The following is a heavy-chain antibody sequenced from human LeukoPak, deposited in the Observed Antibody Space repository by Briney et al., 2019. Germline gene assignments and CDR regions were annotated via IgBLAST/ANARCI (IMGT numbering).Heavy chain of an antibody. CDR2: ISSSSSYT. CDR1: GFTFSDYY. Sequence: PGGSLRLSCAASGFTFSDYYMSSLRQAPGKRLEWVSYISSSSSYTNYADSVKGRFTISRDNAKNSLYLQMNSLRAEDTAVYYCARVTYYYDSSGPLFDHWGQGTLVTVSS. CDR3: ARVTYYYDSSGPLFDH. V-gene: IGHV3-11*05. J-gene: IGHJ4*02. D-gene: IGHD3-22*01.